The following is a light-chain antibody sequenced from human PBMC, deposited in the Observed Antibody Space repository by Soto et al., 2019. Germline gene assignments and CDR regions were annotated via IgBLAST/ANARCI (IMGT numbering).Light chain of an antibody. Sequence: DIQMTQSPYSVSASVGDRVTINCRASQDISSWLAWYQQKPGKAPELLIYDASTLQSGVPSRFSGSGSGTHFTLTITNLKPEYFATYFCQQANSFPWTFGQGTKVEIK. J-gene: IGKJ1*01. CDR2: DAS. CDR1: QDISSW. CDR3: QQANSFPWT. V-gene: IGKV1-12*01.